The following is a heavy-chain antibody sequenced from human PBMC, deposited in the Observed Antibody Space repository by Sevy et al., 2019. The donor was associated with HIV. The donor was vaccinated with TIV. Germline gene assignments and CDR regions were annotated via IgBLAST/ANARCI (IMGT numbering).Heavy chain of an antibody. CDR2: IKQDGSEK. Sequence: GGSLRLSCAASGFTFSSYWMSWVRQAPGKGLEWVANIKQDGSEKYYVDSVKGRFTISGDNAKNSLYLQMNSLRAEDTAVYYCASGGPTTVTTWFYYYYGMDVWGQGTTVTVSS. V-gene: IGHV3-7*03. CDR1: GFTFSSYW. CDR3: ASGGPTTVTTWFYYYYGMDV. J-gene: IGHJ6*02. D-gene: IGHD4-17*01.